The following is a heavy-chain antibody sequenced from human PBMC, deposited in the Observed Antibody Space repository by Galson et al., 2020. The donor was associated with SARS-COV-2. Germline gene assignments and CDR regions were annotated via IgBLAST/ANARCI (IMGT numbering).Heavy chain of an antibody. V-gene: IGHV1-24*01. CDR3: ATAPPGYYGDYCFDP. CDR2: FDPEDGET. CDR1: GYTLNELS. D-gene: IGHD4-17*01. J-gene: IGHJ5*02. Sequence: ASDPVPCQVSGYTLNELSMHWVQQAPGKGLEWMGGFDPEDGETIYEQKFQGRVTMTEDTSTDTAYMELSSLRSEDTAVYYCATAPPGYYGDYCFDPWVQGTLVTVAS.